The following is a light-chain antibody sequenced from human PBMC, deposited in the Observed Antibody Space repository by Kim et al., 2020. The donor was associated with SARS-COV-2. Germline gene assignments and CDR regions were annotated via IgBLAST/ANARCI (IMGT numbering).Light chain of an antibody. CDR1: SLRSYY. V-gene: IGLV3-19*01. CDR2: GKN. J-gene: IGLJ2*01. CDR3: NSRDSSGNLVV. Sequence: ALGQTDRITCQGDSLRSYYASWYQQKPGQAPVLVIYGKNNRPSGIPDRFSGSSSGNTASLTITGAQAEDEADYYCNSRDSSGNLVVFGGGTKLTVL.